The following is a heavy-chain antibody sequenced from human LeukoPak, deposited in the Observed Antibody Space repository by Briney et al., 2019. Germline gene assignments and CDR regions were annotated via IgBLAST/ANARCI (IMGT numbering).Heavy chain of an antibody. V-gene: IGHV4-39*01. CDR2: IDPRRNI. D-gene: IGHD3-22*01. CDR1: YESISSSSHY. Sequence: SETLSRTCTVSYESISSSSHYWGWLRRPPGKGLEWIGSIDPRRNIHSNPSLDSRATISVDTSKNQFSLKLSSVTAADTAVYYCARTKSYFDSSDYFFFDPWGQGILVTVSS. CDR3: ARTKSYFDSSDYFFFDP. J-gene: IGHJ5*02.